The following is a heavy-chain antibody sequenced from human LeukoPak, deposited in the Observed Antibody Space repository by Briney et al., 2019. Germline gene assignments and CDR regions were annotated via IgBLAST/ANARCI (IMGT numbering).Heavy chain of an antibody. J-gene: IGHJ4*02. Sequence: SETLSLTCAVYGGSFSGYYWSWIRQPPGKGLEWIGEINHSGSTNYNPSLKSRVTISVDTSKNQFSLKLSSVTAADTAVYYWARGPSPSVYWGQGPLVTVSS. CDR3: ARGPSPSVY. CDR1: GGSFSGYY. CDR2: INHSGST. V-gene: IGHV4-34*01.